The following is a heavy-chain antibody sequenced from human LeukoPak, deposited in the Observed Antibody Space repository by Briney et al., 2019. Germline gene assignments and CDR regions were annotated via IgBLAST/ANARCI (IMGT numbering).Heavy chain of an antibody. V-gene: IGHV3-9*01. J-gene: IGHJ6*03. Sequence: GGSSRLSCAASGFTFDDYAMHWVRQAPGKGLEWVSGISWNSGSIGYADSVKGRFTISRDNAKNSLYLQMNSLRAEDTALYYCAKDIGANIVVVPAATRGSWDYYYMDVWGKGTTVTISS. D-gene: IGHD2-2*01. CDR2: ISWNSGSI. CDR1: GFTFDDYA. CDR3: AKDIGANIVVVPAATRGSWDYYYMDV.